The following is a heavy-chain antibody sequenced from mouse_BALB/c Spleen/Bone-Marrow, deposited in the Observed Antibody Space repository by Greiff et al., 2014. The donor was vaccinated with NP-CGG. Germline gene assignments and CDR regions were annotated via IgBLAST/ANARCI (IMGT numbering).Heavy chain of an antibody. D-gene: IGHD1-1*01. V-gene: IGHV5-17*02. J-gene: IGHJ2*01. CDR3: ARLRRYYGYFDY. Sequence: DVQLVESGGGLVQPGGSRKLSCAASGFTFSSFGMHWVRQAPEKGLEWVAYISSGSSTIYYADTVKGRFTISRDNPKNTLFLQMTSLRSEGTAMYYCARLRRYYGYFDYWGQGTTLTVSP. CDR2: ISSGSSTI. CDR1: GFTFSSFG.